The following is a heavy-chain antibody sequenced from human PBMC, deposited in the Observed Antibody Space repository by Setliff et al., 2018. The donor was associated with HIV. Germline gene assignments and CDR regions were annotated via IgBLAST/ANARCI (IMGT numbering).Heavy chain of an antibody. V-gene: IGHV3-53*01. CDR1: GFTVSSNS. Sequence: GGSLRLSCAASGFTVSSNSMTWVRQAPGKGLEWVSVIYSGGSTSYADSVKGRFTISRDNSKNTLYLQMNSLRAEDTAVYYCTRDHRFVDRYPDWWGQGTLVTVSS. CDR2: IYSGGST. J-gene: IGHJ4*02. CDR3: TRDHRFVDRYPDW. D-gene: IGHD3-9*01.